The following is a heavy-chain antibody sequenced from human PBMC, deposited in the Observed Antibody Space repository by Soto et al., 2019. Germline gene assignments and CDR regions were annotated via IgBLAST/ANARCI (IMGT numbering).Heavy chain of an antibody. CDR2: INPKSGGT. V-gene: IGHV1-2*04. Sequence: ASVKVSCKASGYSFTDYHIHWVRQAPGQGLEWRGRINPKSGGTSTAQKFQGWVTMTRDRSISTVYMELARLRSDDTAVYFCARGHSTDCSNGVCSFFYNHEMDVWGQ. J-gene: IGHJ6*02. CDR3: ARGHSTDCSNGVCSFFYNHEMDV. D-gene: IGHD2-8*01. CDR1: GYSFTDYH.